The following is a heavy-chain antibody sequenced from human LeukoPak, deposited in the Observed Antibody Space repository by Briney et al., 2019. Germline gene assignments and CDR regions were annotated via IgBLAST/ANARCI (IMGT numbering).Heavy chain of an antibody. CDR2: IRGSGGDI. CDR3: ARDIVAAGLFFDY. CDR1: GFTFSDYY. J-gene: IGHJ4*02. D-gene: IGHD6-13*01. Sequence: PGGSLRLSCAASGFTFSDYYMGWIRQAPRKGQEWVSYIRGSGGDIHYADSVKGRFTISRDNAKSSLYLQMNSLRAEDTAVYYCARDIVAAGLFFDYWGQGTLVTVSS. V-gene: IGHV3-11*04.